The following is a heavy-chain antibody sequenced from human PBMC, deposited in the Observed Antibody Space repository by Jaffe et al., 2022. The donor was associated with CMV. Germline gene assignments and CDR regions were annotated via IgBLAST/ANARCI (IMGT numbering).Heavy chain of an antibody. D-gene: IGHD2-2*01. Sequence: QLQLQESGPGLVKPSETLSLTCTVSGGSISSSSYYWGWIRQPPGKGLEWIGSIYYSGSTYYNPSLKSRVTISVDTSKNQFSLKLSSVTAADTAVYYCARGVIIVVVPAAIDCPFDYWGQGTLVTVSS. CDR3: ARGVIIVVVPAAIDCPFDY. CDR2: IYYSGST. V-gene: IGHV4-39*01. CDR1: GGSISSSSYY. J-gene: IGHJ4*02.